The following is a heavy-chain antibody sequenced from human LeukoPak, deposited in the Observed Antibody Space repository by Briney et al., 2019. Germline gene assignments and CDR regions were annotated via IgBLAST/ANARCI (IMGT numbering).Heavy chain of an antibody. Sequence: GGSLRLSCAASGFTFSSYAMNWVRQAPGKGLEWVSTISGSGASTYFADSVKGRFTISRDNSRNTLYSQMNSLRAEDTAIYYCAKGSKTGLAGSADYWGQGTLVTVSS. D-gene: IGHD6-19*01. CDR2: ISGSGAST. J-gene: IGHJ4*02. V-gene: IGHV3-23*01. CDR1: GFTFSSYA. CDR3: AKGSKTGLAGSADY.